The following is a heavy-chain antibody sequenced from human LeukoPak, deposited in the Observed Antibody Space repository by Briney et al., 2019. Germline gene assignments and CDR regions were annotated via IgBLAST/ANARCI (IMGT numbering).Heavy chain of an antibody. Sequence: SETLSLTCTVSGGSISSYYWSWLRQPAGKGLEWIGRIYTSGSTNYNLSLKSRVTMSVDTSKNQFSLKLSSVTAADTAVYYCARDIYGGNSYYFDYWGQGTLVTVSS. CDR2: IYTSGST. CDR1: GGSISSYY. J-gene: IGHJ4*02. CDR3: ARDIYGGNSYYFDY. D-gene: IGHD4-23*01. V-gene: IGHV4-4*07.